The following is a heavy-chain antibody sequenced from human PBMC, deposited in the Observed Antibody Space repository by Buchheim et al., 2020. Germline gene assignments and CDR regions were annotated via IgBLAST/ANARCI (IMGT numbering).Heavy chain of an antibody. J-gene: IGHJ4*02. Sequence: QVQLVESGGGVVQPGRSLRLSCAASGFTFSSYGMHWVRQAPGKGLEWVAVISYDGSNKYYADSVKGRFTISRDNSKNTLYLQMNSLRAEDKAVYYCAKDPVVVVPAAMGEYFDYWGQGTL. V-gene: IGHV3-30*18. CDR3: AKDPVVVVPAAMGEYFDY. CDR2: ISYDGSNK. D-gene: IGHD2-2*01. CDR1: GFTFSSYG.